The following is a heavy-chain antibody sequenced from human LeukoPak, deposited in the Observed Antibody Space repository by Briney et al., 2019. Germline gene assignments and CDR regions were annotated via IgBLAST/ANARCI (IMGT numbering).Heavy chain of an antibody. J-gene: IGHJ4*02. V-gene: IGHV3-30*03. CDR2: ISYDGSNK. CDR1: GFTFSSYG. Sequence: GGSLRLSCAASGFTFSSYGMHWVRQAPGKGLEWVAVISYDGSNKYYADSVKGRFTISRDNSKNTLYLQMNSLRAEDTAVYYCASLSPLFDYWGQGTLVTVSS. CDR3: ASLSPLFDY.